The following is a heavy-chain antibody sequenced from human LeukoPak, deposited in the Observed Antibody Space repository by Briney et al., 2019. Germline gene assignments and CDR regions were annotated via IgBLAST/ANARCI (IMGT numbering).Heavy chain of an antibody. CDR1: GFTFSSYE. J-gene: IGHJ4*02. Sequence: PGGSLRLSCAASGFTFSSYEMNWVRQAPGKGLEWVSYISSSGSTIYYADSVKGRFTISRDNAKNSLYLQINSLRAEDTAVYYCARGRRRDGYNLDYWGQGTLVTVSS. V-gene: IGHV3-48*03. CDR3: ARGRRRDGYNLDY. D-gene: IGHD5-24*01. CDR2: ISSSGSTI.